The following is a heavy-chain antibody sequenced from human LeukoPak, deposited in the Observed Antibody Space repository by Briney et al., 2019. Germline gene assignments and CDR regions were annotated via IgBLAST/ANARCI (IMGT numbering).Heavy chain of an antibody. CDR1: GFTFDDYA. V-gene: IGHV3-9*01. Sequence: PGGSLRLSCAASGFTFDDYAMHWVRQAPGKGLEWVSGISWNSGSIGYADSVKGRFTISRDNAKNSLYLQMNSLRAEDTAVYYCARDLTMAWGQGTLVTVSS. J-gene: IGHJ5*02. CDR2: ISWNSGSI. D-gene: IGHD3-10*01. CDR3: ARDLTMA.